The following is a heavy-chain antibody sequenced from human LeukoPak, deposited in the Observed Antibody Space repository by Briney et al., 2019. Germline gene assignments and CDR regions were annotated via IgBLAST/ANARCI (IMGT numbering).Heavy chain of an antibody. D-gene: IGHD3-10*01. Sequence: GGSLRLSGAASGFTFSDYYMSWIRQAPGKGLEWVLYISSSGSTIYYADSVKGRFTISRDKAKNSLYLQMNSLRAEDTAVYYCARRMDAYYYGSGSSWGQGTLVTVSS. V-gene: IGHV3-11*04. CDR1: GFTFSDYY. CDR2: ISSSGSTI. CDR3: ARRMDAYYYGSGSS. J-gene: IGHJ5*02.